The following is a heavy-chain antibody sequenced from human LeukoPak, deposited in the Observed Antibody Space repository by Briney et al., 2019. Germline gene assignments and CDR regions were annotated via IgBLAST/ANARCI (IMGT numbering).Heavy chain of an antibody. CDR1: GYIFTHYW. D-gene: IGHD3-10*01. V-gene: IGHV5-51*01. Sequence: GESLKISCQVSGYIFTHYWIGWVRQMPGNGLESMGIIYPADSDTTYSPSFQGQVTISVDKSISTVYLQWSSLKASDTAMYYCARQSRDGSKTRGYYFDYWGREPWSPSP. J-gene: IGHJ4*02. CDR3: ARQSRDGSKTRGYYFDY. CDR2: IYPADSDT.